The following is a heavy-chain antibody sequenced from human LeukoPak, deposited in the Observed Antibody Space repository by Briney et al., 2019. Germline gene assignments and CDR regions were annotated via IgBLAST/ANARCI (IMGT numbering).Heavy chain of an antibody. CDR1: GYTFTSYG. V-gene: IGHV1-18*01. D-gene: IGHD6-25*01. CDR2: ISAYNGNT. J-gene: IGHJ6*03. Sequence: ASVKVSCKASGYTFTSYGISWVRQAPGQGLEWMGWISAYNGNTNYAQKLQGRVTMTTDTSTSTAYMELRSLRSDDTAVYYCARGAYSSGGYSHYYYMDVWGKGTTVTVSS. CDR3: ARGAYSSGGYSHYYYMDV.